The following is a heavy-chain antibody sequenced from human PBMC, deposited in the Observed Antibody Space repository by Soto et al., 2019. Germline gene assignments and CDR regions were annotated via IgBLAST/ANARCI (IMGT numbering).Heavy chain of an antibody. V-gene: IGHV3-30-3*01. CDR2: ISYDGSNK. D-gene: IGHD6-19*01. Sequence: GGSLRLSCAASGFTFSSYAMHWVRQAPGKGLEWVAVISYDGSNKYYADSVKGRFTISRDNSKNTLYLQMNSLRAEDTAVYYCARDPLAVERPYWGQGTLVTVS. CDR3: ARDPLAVERPY. CDR1: GFTFSSYA. J-gene: IGHJ4*02.